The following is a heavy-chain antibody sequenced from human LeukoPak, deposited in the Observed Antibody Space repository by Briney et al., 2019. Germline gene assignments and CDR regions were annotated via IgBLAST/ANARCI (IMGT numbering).Heavy chain of an antibody. Sequence: GASVKVSCKASGSTFTSYYMHWVRQAPGQGLEWMGIINPSGGSTSYAQKFQGRVTMTRNTSISTAYMELSSLRSGDTAVYYCARVTDDSSGYYLFDYWGQGTLVTVSS. CDR2: INPSGGST. D-gene: IGHD3-22*01. CDR1: GSTFTSYY. V-gene: IGHV1-46*01. CDR3: ARVTDDSSGYYLFDY. J-gene: IGHJ4*02.